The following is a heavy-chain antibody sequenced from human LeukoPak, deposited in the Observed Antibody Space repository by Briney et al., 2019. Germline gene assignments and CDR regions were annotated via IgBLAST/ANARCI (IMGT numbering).Heavy chain of an antibody. J-gene: IGHJ6*03. CDR3: ARRGRDYVWGSYRYTLNGYYYYMDV. Sequence: PSETLSLTCAVYGGSFSGYYWSWIRQPPGKGLEWIGEINHSGSTNYNPSLKSRVTISVDTSKNQFSLKLSSVTAADTAVYYCARRGRDYVWGSYRYTLNGYYYYMDVWGKGTTVTVSS. CDR1: GGSFSGYY. D-gene: IGHD3-16*02. CDR2: INHSGST. V-gene: IGHV4-34*01.